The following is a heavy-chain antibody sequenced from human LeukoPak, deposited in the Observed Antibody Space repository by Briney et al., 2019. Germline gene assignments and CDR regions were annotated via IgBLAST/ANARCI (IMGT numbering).Heavy chain of an antibody. Sequence: PGRSLRLSCAASGFTFSSYAMHWVRQAPGKGLEWDAVISYDGSNKYYADSVKGRFSISRDNSKNTLYLQMNSLRAEDTAVYYCARDRGAMVRGVSGPVDYWGQGTLVTVSS. CDR3: ARDRGAMVRGVSGPVDY. V-gene: IGHV3-30*04. J-gene: IGHJ4*02. CDR1: GFTFSSYA. D-gene: IGHD3-10*01. CDR2: ISYDGSNK.